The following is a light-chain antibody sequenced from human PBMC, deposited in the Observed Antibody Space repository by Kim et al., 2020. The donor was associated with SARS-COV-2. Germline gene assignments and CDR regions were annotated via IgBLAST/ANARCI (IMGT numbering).Light chain of an antibody. CDR3: QQYGYSPRT. J-gene: IGKJ1*01. CDR2: GAT. V-gene: IGKV3-20*01. CDR1: QTISHTY. Sequence: PGDTATLSCRTSQTISHTYLAWYQQRPGQAPRLLIYGATSRATAIPDRFSGSGSGTDFTLTISRLEPEDFAVYYCQQYGYSPRTFGQGTKV.